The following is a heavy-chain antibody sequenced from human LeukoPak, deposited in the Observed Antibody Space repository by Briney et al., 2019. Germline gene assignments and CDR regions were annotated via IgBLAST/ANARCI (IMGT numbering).Heavy chain of an antibody. CDR2: ISSDGNT. Sequence: GGSLRLSCAASGFTVSSSSMNWVRLGPGKGLEWVSVISSDGNTYYADSVKGRFTISRDNSKNTLYLQMNSLRAEDTAVYYCAKARGSSSWLYYFDYWGRGTLVTVSS. J-gene: IGHJ4*02. D-gene: IGHD6-13*01. CDR1: GFTVSSSS. V-gene: IGHV3-66*01. CDR3: AKARGSSSWLYYFDY.